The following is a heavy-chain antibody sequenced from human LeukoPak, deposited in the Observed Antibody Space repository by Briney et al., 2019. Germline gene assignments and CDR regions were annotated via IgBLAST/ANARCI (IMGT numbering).Heavy chain of an antibody. CDR2: ISAYNGNT. J-gene: IGHJ4*02. D-gene: IGHD5-18*01. V-gene: IGHV1-18*01. CDR1: GYTFTSCG. CDR3: AREGYSYGSRYYFDY. Sequence: ASVKVSCKASGYTFTSCGISWVRQAPGQGLEWMGWISAYNGNTNYAQKLQGRVTMTTDTSTSTAYMELRSLRSDDTAVYCCAREGYSYGSRYYFDYWGQGTLVTVSS.